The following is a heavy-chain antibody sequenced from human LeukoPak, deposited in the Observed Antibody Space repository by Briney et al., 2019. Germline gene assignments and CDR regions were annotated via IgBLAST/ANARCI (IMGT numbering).Heavy chain of an antibody. Sequence: GGSLRLSCAASGFTFSSYAMSWVRQAPGKGLEWVSAISGSGGSTYYADSVKGRFTISRDNSKNTLYLQMNSLRAEDTAVYYCAKEGDTAMAYYYYMDVWGKRTTVTVSS. CDR2: ISGSGGST. D-gene: IGHD5-18*01. V-gene: IGHV3-23*01. J-gene: IGHJ6*03. CDR3: AKEGDTAMAYYYYMDV. CDR1: GFTFSSYA.